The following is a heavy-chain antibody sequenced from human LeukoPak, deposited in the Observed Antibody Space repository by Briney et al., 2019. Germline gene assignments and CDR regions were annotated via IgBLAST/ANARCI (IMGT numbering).Heavy chain of an antibody. Sequence: ASVKVSCKVSGYTLTELSMHWVRQAPGKGLEWMGGFDPEDGETIYAQKFQGRVTMTEDTSTDTAYMELSSLRAEDTAIYYCANDLGWIQLNLGRGQGTLVTVSS. V-gene: IGHV1-24*01. CDR1: GYTLTELS. CDR3: ANDLGWIQLNLG. CDR2: FDPEDGET. J-gene: IGHJ4*02. D-gene: IGHD5-18*01.